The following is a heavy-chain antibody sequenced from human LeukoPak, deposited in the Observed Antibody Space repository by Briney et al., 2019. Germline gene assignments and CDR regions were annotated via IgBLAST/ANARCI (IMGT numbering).Heavy chain of an antibody. D-gene: IGHD4-17*01. J-gene: IGHJ4*02. CDR1: GFTFSSYG. CDR2: IWYDGSNK. V-gene: IGHV3-33*06. Sequence: GGSLRLSCAASGFTFSSYGMHWVRQAPGKGLEWVAVIWYDGSNKYYADSVKGRFTISRDNSKNTLYLQMNSLRAEDTAVYYCAKRMDYGDYYDYFDYWGQGTLVTVSS. CDR3: AKRMDYGDYYDYFDY.